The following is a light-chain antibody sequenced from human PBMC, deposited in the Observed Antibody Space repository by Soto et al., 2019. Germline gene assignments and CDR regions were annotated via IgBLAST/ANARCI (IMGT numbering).Light chain of an antibody. V-gene: IGKV1-5*03. J-gene: IGKJ1*01. CDR1: QSISIW. Sequence: DIQMTQSPSTLSASVGDRVAITCRASQSISIWLAWYQQKPGKAPKLLIYKASSLESGVPSRFGGSGSGTEFTLTISSLQPDDFATYYCQQYNDYSWTFGQGTKVEIK. CDR2: KAS. CDR3: QQYNDYSWT.